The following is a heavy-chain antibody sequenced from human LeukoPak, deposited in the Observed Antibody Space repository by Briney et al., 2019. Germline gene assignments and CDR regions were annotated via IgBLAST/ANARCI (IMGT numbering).Heavy chain of an antibody. CDR3: ARVDTAINY. D-gene: IGHD5-18*01. CDR1: GLTFSSFA. V-gene: IGHV3-23*01. J-gene: IGHJ4*02. Sequence: PGGSLRLSCAASGLTFSSFAMSWVRQAPGKGLVWVSVIKGSGGSTYYADSVKGRFTISRDNSKNTLYLQMNSLRAEDTAVYYGARVDTAINYWGQRALVTASS. CDR2: IKGSGGST.